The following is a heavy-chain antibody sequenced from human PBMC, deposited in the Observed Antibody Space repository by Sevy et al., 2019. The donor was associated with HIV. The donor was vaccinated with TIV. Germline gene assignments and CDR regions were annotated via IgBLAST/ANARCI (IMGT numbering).Heavy chain of an antibody. D-gene: IGHD5-12*01. Sequence: GGSLRLSCAASGFTFSSYGMHWVRQAPGKGLEWVAVISYDGSNKYYGDSVKGRLTISRDNSKTTLYLQMNSLRAEDTAVYYCAKWSMGGARWLQLGAFDIWGQGTMVTVSS. CDR1: GFTFSSYG. V-gene: IGHV3-30*18. J-gene: IGHJ3*02. CDR2: ISYDGSNK. CDR3: AKWSMGGARWLQLGAFDI.